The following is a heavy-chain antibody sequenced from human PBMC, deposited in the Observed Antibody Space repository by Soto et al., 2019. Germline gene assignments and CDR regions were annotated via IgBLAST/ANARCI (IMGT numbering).Heavy chain of an antibody. Sequence: PSQTLTLTCAISGDSVSSNSAAWNWIRQSPSRGLEWLGRTYYRSKWYNDYAVSVKSRITINPDTSKNQFSLQLNSVTPEDTAVYYWARESPQLVFSWFDPWAQGNLVTFSS. J-gene: IGHJ5*02. D-gene: IGHD6-13*01. CDR2: TYYRSKWYN. V-gene: IGHV6-1*01. CDR3: ARESPQLVFSWFDP. CDR1: GDSVSSNSAA.